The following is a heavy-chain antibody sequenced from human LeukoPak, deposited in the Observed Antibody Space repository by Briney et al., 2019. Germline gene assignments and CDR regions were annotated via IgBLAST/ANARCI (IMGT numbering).Heavy chain of an antibody. CDR1: GYTFNNYY. Sequence: ASVKVSCKASGYTFNNYYMYWVRQAPGQGLEWMGMINPSGGGTSYAQKFQGRVTMTRDTSTRTVYMEVSSLKPEDTAVYYCARYYGSGSYYISIYDYVWGSYPPHFDYWGQGTLVTVSS. CDR3: ARYYGSGSYYISIYDYVWGSYPPHFDY. J-gene: IGHJ4*02. CDR2: INPSGGGT. D-gene: IGHD3-16*02. V-gene: IGHV1-46*02.